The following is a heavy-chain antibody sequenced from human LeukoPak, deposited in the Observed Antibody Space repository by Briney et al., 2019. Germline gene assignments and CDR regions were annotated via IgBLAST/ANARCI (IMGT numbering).Heavy chain of an antibody. Sequence: PSETLSLTCAVSGGSISSSNWWSWVRQPPGKGLEWIGEIYHSGSTNYNPSLKSRVTISVDKSKNQFSLKLSSVTAADTAVYYCARGTLYSSSWTGDYYYGMDVWGRGTTVTVSS. D-gene: IGHD6-13*01. V-gene: IGHV4-4*02. CDR3: ARGTLYSSSWTGDYYYGMDV. CDR1: GGSISSSNW. CDR2: IYHSGST. J-gene: IGHJ6*02.